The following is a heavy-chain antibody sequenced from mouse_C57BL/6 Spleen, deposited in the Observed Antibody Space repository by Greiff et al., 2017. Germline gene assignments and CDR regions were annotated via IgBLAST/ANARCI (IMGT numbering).Heavy chain of an antibody. Sequence: QVQLQQSGPELVKPGASVRISCKASGYAFSSPWMNWVKQRPGKGLEWIGRIYPGDGDTNYNGKFKGKATLTADKSSSTAYMQLSSLTSEDSAVYFCASLLLDWGQGTLVTVSA. CDR3: ASLLLD. V-gene: IGHV1-82*01. J-gene: IGHJ3*01. CDR1: GYAFSSPW. CDR2: IYPGDGDT. D-gene: IGHD2-1*01.